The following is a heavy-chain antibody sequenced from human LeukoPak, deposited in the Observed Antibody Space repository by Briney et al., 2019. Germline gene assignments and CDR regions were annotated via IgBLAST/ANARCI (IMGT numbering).Heavy chain of an antibody. CDR3: AKDLIYSSSWSDN. J-gene: IGHJ1*01. V-gene: IGHV3-23*01. CDR2: ISDHGNST. D-gene: IGHD6-13*01. CDR1: GFTLSSYA. Sequence: GGSLRLSCAASGFTLSSYAMSWVRQGQGKGPEWVSSISDHGNSTYTAASVKGRFTISRDNSKNTLYLQMNSLRAEDTAVYYCAKDLIYSSSWSDNWGQGTLVTVSS.